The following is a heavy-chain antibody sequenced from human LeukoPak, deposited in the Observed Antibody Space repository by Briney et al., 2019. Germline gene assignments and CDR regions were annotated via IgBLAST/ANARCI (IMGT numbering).Heavy chain of an antibody. CDR1: GFIFSTYG. CDR2: IRHDGSIK. CDR3: ARSYVFYYYGMDV. J-gene: IGHJ6*02. V-gene: IGHV3-30*02. Sequence: GGSLRLSCAAPGFIFSTYGMYWVRQAPGKGLEWVAFIRHDGSIKNYADSVKGRSTISRDNSKNTLYLQMNSLRAEDTAVYYCARSYVFYYYGMDVWGQGTTVTVSS. D-gene: IGHD1-26*01.